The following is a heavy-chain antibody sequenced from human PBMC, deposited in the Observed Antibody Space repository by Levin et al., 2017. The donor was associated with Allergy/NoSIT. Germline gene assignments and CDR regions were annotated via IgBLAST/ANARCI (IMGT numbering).Heavy chain of an antibody. Sequence: GGSLRLSCAASGFTFSSYAMSWVRQAPGKGLEWVSTISGSGGGTYYADSVKGRFTISRDNSKNTLYLQMNSLRAGDTALYYCAKDYYYGSGLNWFDPWGQGTLVTVSS. J-gene: IGHJ5*02. CDR3: AKDYYYGSGLNWFDP. D-gene: IGHD3-10*01. CDR1: GFTFSSYA. V-gene: IGHV3-23*01. CDR2: ISGSGGGT.